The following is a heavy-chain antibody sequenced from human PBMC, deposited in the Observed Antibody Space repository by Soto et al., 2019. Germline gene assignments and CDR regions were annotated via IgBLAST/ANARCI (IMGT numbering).Heavy chain of an antibody. CDR3: ARETRHVPMVRGVYYYGMDV. CDR2: IYYSGST. Sequence: QVQLQESGPGLVKPSQTLSLTCTVSGGSISSGGYYWSWIRQHPGKGLEWIGYIYYSGSTYYNPSLKSSVTISVDTSKNQFSLKLSSVTAADTAVYYCARETRHVPMVRGVYYYGMDVWGQGTTVTVSS. CDR1: GGSISSGGYY. J-gene: IGHJ6*02. D-gene: IGHD3-10*01. V-gene: IGHV4-31*03.